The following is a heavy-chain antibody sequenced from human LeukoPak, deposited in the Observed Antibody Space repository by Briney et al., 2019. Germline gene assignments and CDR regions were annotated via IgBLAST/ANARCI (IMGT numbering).Heavy chain of an antibody. CDR2: INHSGST. Sequence: SETLSLTCAVYGGSFSGYYWSWIRQPPGKGLEWIGEINHSGSTNYNPSLKSRVTISVDTSKNQSSLKLSSVAAVDTAVYYCARYTGIAAAGLFDYWGQGTLVTVSS. J-gene: IGHJ4*02. V-gene: IGHV4-34*01. D-gene: IGHD6-13*01. CDR3: ARYTGIAAAGLFDY. CDR1: GGSFSGYY.